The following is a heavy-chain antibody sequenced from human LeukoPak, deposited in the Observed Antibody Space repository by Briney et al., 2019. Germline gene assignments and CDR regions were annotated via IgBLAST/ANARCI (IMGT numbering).Heavy chain of an antibody. CDR1: GYTLTELS. J-gene: IGHJ4*02. D-gene: IGHD3-10*01. CDR2: FDPEDGET. V-gene: IGHV1-24*01. Sequence: ASVKVSCKVSGYTLTELSMHWVRQAPGKGLEWMGGFDPEDGETIYAQKFQGRVTMTEDTSTDTAYMELSSLRSEDTAVYYCATTSNYYGRLPFDYWGQGTLVTLSS. CDR3: ATTSNYYGRLPFDY.